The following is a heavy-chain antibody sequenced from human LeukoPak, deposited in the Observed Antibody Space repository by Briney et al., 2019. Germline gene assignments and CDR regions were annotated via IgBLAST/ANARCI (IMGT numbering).Heavy chain of an antibody. J-gene: IGHJ3*02. D-gene: IGHD6-19*01. V-gene: IGHV4-4*07. CDR2: IYTTGST. CDR3: AREGAVAVWNTFHI. Sequence: PSGTLSLTCTVSGDSISTYYYNWIRQPAGKGLEWIGRIYTTGSTHYNPSLKSRVSISLDTSKNQFYLELSSVTAADTAIYYCAREGAVAVWNTFHIWGQGTMVAVSS. CDR1: GDSISTYY.